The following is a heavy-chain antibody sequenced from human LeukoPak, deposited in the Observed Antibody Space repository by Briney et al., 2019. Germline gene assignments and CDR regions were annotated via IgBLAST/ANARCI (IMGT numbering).Heavy chain of an antibody. Sequence: GESLKISCKGSGYSSTSYWIGWVRQMPGKGLEWMGIIYPGDSDTRYSPSFQGQVTISADKSISTAYLQWSSLKASDTAMYYCAGNIVVVPADNYYYYYMDVWGKGTTVTVSS. CDR1: GYSSTSYW. CDR2: IYPGDSDT. V-gene: IGHV5-51*01. D-gene: IGHD2-2*01. CDR3: AGNIVVVPADNYYYYYMDV. J-gene: IGHJ6*03.